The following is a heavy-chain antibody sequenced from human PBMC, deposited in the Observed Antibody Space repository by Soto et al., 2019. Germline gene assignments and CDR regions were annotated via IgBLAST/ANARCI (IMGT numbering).Heavy chain of an antibody. D-gene: IGHD3-10*01. CDR2: ISSSSNTI. CDR1: GFTFSSYS. V-gene: IGHV3-48*01. J-gene: IGHJ4*02. Sequence: EVQLVESGGGLVQPGGSLRLSYAASGFTFSSYSINWVRQSPGKGLEWISYISSSSNTIYFADSVKGRFTISRDNAKNSLYLQMNSLRAEDTAVYYCARAGADSGSYFLPYYWGQGTLVTVSS. CDR3: ARAGADSGSYFLPYY.